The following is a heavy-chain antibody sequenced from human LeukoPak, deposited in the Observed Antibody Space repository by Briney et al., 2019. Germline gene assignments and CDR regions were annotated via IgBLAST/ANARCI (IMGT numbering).Heavy chain of an antibody. CDR3: ARARLTSSWYRPYFDY. CDR2: IRYDAGSQ. V-gene: IGHV3-30*02. J-gene: IGHJ4*02. D-gene: IGHD6-13*01. CDR1: EFTFSSYG. Sequence: GGSLRLSCAASEFTFSSYGMHWVRQAPGKGLEWVAFIRYDAGSQYYADSVKGRFIISRDNSKNTLYLQMNSLRAEDTAVYYCARARLTSSWYRPYFDYWGQGTLVTVSS.